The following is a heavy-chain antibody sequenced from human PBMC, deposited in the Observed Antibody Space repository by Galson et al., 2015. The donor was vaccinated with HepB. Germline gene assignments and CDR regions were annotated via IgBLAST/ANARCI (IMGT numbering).Heavy chain of an antibody. J-gene: IGHJ3*02. CDR1: GGSISSYY. Sequence: LSLTCTVSGGSISSYYWSWIRQPPGKGLEWIGYIYYSGSTNYNPSLKSRVTISVDTSKNQFSLKLSSVTAADTAVYYCASSLCGGDCYSLNAFDIWAKGQWSPSLQ. V-gene: IGHV4-59*01. D-gene: IGHD2-21*02. CDR2: IYYSGST. CDR3: ASSLCGGDCYSLNAFDI.